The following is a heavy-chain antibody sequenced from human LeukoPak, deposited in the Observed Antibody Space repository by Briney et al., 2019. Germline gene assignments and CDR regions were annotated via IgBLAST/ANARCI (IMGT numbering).Heavy chain of an antibody. Sequence: SETLFLTCTVSGVSISNYYWSWIRQPPGKELEWIGYLYYSGSTSYNPSFKSRVTMSEDTSKNQFSLKLNSMTAADTAVYFCARGRYGDYGFDYWGQGTLVTVSS. V-gene: IGHV4-59*01. CDR3: ARGRYGDYGFDY. CDR1: GVSISNYY. J-gene: IGHJ4*02. D-gene: IGHD4-17*01. CDR2: LYYSGST.